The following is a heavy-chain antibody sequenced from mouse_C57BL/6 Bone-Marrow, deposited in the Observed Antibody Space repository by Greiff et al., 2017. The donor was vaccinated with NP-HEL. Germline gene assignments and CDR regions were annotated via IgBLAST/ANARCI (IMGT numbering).Heavy chain of an antibody. J-gene: IGHJ3*01. CDR1: GYEFSNYW. V-gene: IGHV1-80*01. Sequence: QVQLQQSGAELVKPGASVKISCKASGYEFSNYWMNWVKQRPGKGLEWIGQIYPGDGDTNYKGKFKDKATLTADKSSSTASMQLSRLTSEDSAVYFCARGAYWGQGTLVTVSA. CDR2: IYPGDGDT. CDR3: ARGAY.